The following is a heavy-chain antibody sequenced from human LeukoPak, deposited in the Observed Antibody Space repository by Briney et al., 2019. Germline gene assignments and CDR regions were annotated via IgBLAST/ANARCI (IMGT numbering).Heavy chain of an antibody. V-gene: IGHV1-8*01. J-gene: IGHJ6*02. CDR3: ARVVLGYDFWSGYWANDYYYGMDV. CDR2: MNPNSGST. D-gene: IGHD3-3*01. Sequence: ASVKVSCEASGYTFTNYDFNWMRQATGQGLEWMGWMNPNSGSTGYAQKFQGRVTMTRDTSISTAYMELRSLRSDDTAVYYCARVVLGYDFWSGYWANDYYYGMDVWGQGTTVTVSS. CDR1: GYTFTNYD.